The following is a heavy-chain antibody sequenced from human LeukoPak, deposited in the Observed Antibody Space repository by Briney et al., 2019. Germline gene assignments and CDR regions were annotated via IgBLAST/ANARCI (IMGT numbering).Heavy chain of an antibody. CDR3: ARVLVYGNRVYYTDV. J-gene: IGHJ6*03. D-gene: IGHD3-10*01. CDR2: IDWDDDK. Sequence: SGPALVKPTETLTLTCTFSGFSLTTSGMCVSWIRQPPGKALEWLARIDWDDDKYYTTSLKTRLTISKDPSENQVVLTMTNMDPVDTGTYYCARVLVYGNRVYYTDVWGMGTTVTVSS. V-gene: IGHV2-70*11. CDR1: GFSLTTSGMC.